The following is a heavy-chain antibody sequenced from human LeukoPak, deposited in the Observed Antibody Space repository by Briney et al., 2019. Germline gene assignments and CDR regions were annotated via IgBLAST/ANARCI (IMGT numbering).Heavy chain of an antibody. J-gene: IGHJ4*02. CDR1: GFTFSSYS. V-gene: IGHV3-21*01. Sequence: GGSLRLSCAASGFTFSSYSMNWVRQAPGKGLEWVSSISSSSSYIYYADSVKGRFTISRDNAKNSLYLQMNSLRAEDTAVYYCARHHNGYTLYFDYWGQGTLVTVSS. CDR3: ARHHNGYTLYFDY. D-gene: IGHD5-24*01. CDR2: ISSSSSYI.